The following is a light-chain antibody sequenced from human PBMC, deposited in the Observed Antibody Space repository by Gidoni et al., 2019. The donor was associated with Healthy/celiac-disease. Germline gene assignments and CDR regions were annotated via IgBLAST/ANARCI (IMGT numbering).Light chain of an antibody. CDR1: QSVSSY. J-gene: IGKJ1*01. Sequence: EIVLTQTPATLSLSPGERATPSCRASQSVSSYLAWYQQKPGQAPRLLFADASNRATGIPVMFSGSGSGTDFTLTISSLEPDDVAVYYCQQRSTFWTFGQGTKVEIK. CDR3: QQRSTFWT. CDR2: DAS. V-gene: IGKV3-11*01.